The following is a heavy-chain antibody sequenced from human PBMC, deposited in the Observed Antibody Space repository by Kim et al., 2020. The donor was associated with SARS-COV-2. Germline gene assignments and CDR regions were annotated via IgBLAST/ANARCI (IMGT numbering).Heavy chain of an antibody. J-gene: IGHJ6*02. D-gene: IGHD3-10*01. V-gene: IGHV1-69*06. CDR3: ARVGMTMFRGVGLDYYGMDV. CDR1: GGTFSSYA. CDR2: IIPMFGTT. Sequence: SVKVSCKASGGTFSSYAISWVRQAPGQGLEWMGGIIPMFGTTNYAQKFQGRVTITADKPTSTAYMEMSSLKSDDTAVYYCARVGMTMFRGVGLDYYGMDVWGQGTTVTVSS.